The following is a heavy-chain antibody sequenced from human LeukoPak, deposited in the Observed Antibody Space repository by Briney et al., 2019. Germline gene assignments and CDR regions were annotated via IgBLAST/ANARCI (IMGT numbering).Heavy chain of an antibody. CDR1: GFTFSSYE. J-gene: IGHJ6*03. CDR2: ISGSGDST. CDR3: AKGDSSWYYYYYMDV. D-gene: IGHD6-13*01. V-gene: IGHV3-23*01. Sequence: GGSLRLSCAASGFTFSSYEMNWVRQAPGKGLEWVSAISGSGDSTYYADSVKGRFTISRDNAKNSLYLQMNSLRAEDMALYYCAKGDSSWYYYYYMDVWGKGTTVTVSS.